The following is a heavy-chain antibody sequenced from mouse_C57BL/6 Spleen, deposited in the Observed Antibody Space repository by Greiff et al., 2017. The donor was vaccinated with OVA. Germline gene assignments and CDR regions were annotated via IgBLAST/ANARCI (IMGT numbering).Heavy chain of an antibody. CDR1: GYTFTDYN. CDR3: ARGYSNYVAYYAMDY. CDR2: INPNNGGT. Sequence: VQLQQSGPELVKPGASVKIPCKASGYTFTDYNMDWVKQSHGTSLEWIGDINPNNGGTIYTQKFQGKATLTVAKSSSKAYLELRSLTSDDTAVYYCARGYSNYVAYYAMDYWGQGTSVTVSS. V-gene: IGHV1-18*01. J-gene: IGHJ4*01. D-gene: IGHD2-5*01.